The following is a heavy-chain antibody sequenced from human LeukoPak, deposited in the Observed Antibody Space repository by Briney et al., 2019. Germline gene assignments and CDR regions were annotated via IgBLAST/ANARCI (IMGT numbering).Heavy chain of an antibody. CDR2: IIPILGTA. CDR3: ARGGYSYGYYYYGMDV. Sequence: SVKVSCKASGGTFSSYAISWVRQAPGQGLEWMGGIIPILGTANYAQKFQGRVTITADESTSTAYMELSSLRSEDTAVYYCARGGYSYGYYYYGMDVWGKGTTVTVSS. V-gene: IGHV1-69*01. D-gene: IGHD5-18*01. J-gene: IGHJ6*04. CDR1: GGTFSSYA.